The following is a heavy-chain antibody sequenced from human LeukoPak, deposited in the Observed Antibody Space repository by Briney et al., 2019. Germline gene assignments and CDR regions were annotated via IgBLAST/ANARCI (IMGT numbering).Heavy chain of an antibody. D-gene: IGHD4/OR15-4a*01. CDR3: ATRTYRAHFDH. V-gene: IGHV4-39*01. CDR1: GGSITSGDYY. Sequence: TSETLSLTCTVSGGSITSGDYYWNWVRQPPGKGLEWIGNLNFRGSLFYHPSLKSRVTMSADPSQNQFSLRLMSVTAADTAVYYCATRTYRAHFDHWGQGTLAAVSS. J-gene: IGHJ4*02. CDR2: LNFRGSL.